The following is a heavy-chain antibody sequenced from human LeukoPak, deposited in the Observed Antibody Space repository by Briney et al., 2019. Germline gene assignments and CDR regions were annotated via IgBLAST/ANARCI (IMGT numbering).Heavy chain of an antibody. CDR2: INPSGGST. V-gene: IGHV1-46*01. Sequence: ASVNVSCKASGYTFTSYYMHWVRQAPGQGLEWMGIINPSGGSTSYAQKFQGRVTMTRDTSTSTVYMELSSLRSEDTAVYYCARVRGDYGYFDLWGRGTLVTVSS. CDR1: GYTFTSYY. D-gene: IGHD2-21*01. CDR3: ARVRGDYGYFDL. J-gene: IGHJ2*01.